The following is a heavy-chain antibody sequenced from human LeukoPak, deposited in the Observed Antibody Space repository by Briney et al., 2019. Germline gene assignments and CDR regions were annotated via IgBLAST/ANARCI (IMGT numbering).Heavy chain of an antibody. V-gene: IGHV4-34*01. CDR3: ARGPGNWFDP. Sequence: SETLSLTCAVYGGSFSGYCWSWIRQPPGKGLEWIGEINHSGSTNYNPSLKSRVTISVDTSKNQFSLKLSSVTAADTAVYYCARGPGNWFDPWGQGTLVTVSS. D-gene: IGHD2-2*01. CDR2: INHSGST. J-gene: IGHJ5*02. CDR1: GGSFSGYC.